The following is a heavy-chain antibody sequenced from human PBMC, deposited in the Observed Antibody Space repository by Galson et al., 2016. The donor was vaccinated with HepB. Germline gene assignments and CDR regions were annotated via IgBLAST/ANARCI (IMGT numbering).Heavy chain of an antibody. CDR2: INQDGNEK. V-gene: IGHV3-7*01. Sequence: SLRLSCAVSGFTLSRSWMTWVRQIPGTGLEWVANINQDGNEKYYVDSVKGRFTISRDNAKNSLYLQMNTLRAEDTAVYYCARDYYRSADYWGQGTLVTVSS. CDR1: GFTLSRSW. J-gene: IGHJ4*02. CDR3: ARDYYRSADY. D-gene: IGHD3-22*01.